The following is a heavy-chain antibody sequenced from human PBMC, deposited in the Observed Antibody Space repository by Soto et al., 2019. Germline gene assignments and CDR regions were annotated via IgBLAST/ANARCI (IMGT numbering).Heavy chain of an antibody. J-gene: IGHJ3*02. D-gene: IGHD3-10*01. Sequence: RXSVKVSCKASVYTFTSYYMHWVRQAPGQGLEWVGIINPSGGSTTYTQKFQGRVTMTRDTSTNTVYMELTSLRSEDTAVYYCARDRGGYYDALDIWGKVTMVTV. CDR2: INPSGGST. CDR3: ARDRGGYYDALDI. CDR1: VYTFTSYY. V-gene: IGHV1-46*01.